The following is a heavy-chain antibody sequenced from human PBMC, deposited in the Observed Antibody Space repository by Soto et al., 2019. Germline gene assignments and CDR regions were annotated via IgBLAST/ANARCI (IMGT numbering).Heavy chain of an antibody. Sequence: ASVKVSCKASGYTFTSYAMHWVRQAPGQRLEWMGWINASNGNTKYSQKFQGRVTITRDTSASTAYMELSSLRSEDTAVYYCARDRKIAVLRYFDWPGGMDVWGQGTTVTVSS. D-gene: IGHD3-9*01. V-gene: IGHV1-3*01. CDR3: ARDRKIAVLRYFDWPGGMDV. CDR2: INASNGNT. CDR1: GYTFTSYA. J-gene: IGHJ6*02.